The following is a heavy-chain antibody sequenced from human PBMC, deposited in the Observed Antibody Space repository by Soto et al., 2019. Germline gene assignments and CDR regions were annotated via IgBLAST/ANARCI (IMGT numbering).Heavy chain of an antibody. J-gene: IGHJ4*02. CDR2: VTETGGRT. D-gene: IGHD2-21*02. CDR1: GVNFYAYA. CDR3: ARDMQVVTFLFDS. Sequence: EVQLLESGGGLVQPGGSLRLSCAASGVNFYAYAMTRGRQAPGKGLEWVPAVTETGGRTYYADSVMGRFTIYRDNSKNTLYLQMNSLRAEDTAVYYCARDMQVVTFLFDSWGQGTLVTVSS. V-gene: IGHV3-23*01.